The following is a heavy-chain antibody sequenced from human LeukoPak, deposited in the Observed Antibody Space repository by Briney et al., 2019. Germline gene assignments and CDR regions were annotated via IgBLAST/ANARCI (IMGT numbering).Heavy chain of an antibody. J-gene: IGHJ4*02. CDR3: ARDRRYSSSWLFDY. D-gene: IGHD6-13*01. V-gene: IGHV4-61*02. Sequence: SETLSLTCTVSGGSISSGSYYWSWIRQPAGKGLEWIGRIYTSGSTNYNPSLKSRVTISVYTSKNQFSLKLSSVTAADTAVYYCARDRRYSSSWLFDYWGQGTLVTVSS. CDR2: IYTSGST. CDR1: GGSISSGSYY.